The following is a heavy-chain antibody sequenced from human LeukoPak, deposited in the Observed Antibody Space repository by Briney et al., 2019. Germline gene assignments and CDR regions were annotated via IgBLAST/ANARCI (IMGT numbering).Heavy chain of an antibody. CDR2: MNPDSGNT. CDR1: GYTFTSYD. Sequence: GASVKVSCKASGYTFTSYDINWVRQAPGQGLEWMGWMNPDSGNTGYAQKFQGRVTMTRNTSISTAYMELSSLRSEDTAVYYCARALDGSAFDIWGQGTMVTVSS. CDR3: ARALDGSAFDI. D-gene: IGHD5-24*01. V-gene: IGHV1-8*01. J-gene: IGHJ3*02.